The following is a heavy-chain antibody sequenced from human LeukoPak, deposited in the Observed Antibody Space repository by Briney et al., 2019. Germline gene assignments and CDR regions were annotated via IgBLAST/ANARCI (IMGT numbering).Heavy chain of an antibody. D-gene: IGHD4-23*01. CDR2: IKKDGSEK. CDR1: GFTFSSYW. CDR3: AKDHGGHLFDY. Sequence: GGSLRLSCAASGFTFSSYWMSWVRQAPGKGLEWVANIKKDGSEKYYVDSVKGRFTISRDNAKTSLYLQMNSLRAEDTAVYYCAKDHGGHLFDYWGQGTLVTVSS. V-gene: IGHV3-7*01. J-gene: IGHJ4*02.